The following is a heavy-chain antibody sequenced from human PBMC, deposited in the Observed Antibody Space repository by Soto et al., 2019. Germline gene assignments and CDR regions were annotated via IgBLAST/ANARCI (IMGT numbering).Heavy chain of an antibody. D-gene: IGHD6-13*01. CDR2: IKQDGSEK. V-gene: IGHV3-7*01. CDR3: ARVALLEQSGIAAAGGQRFYYKHGMSV. Sequence: GVSLLLSCAASGFTFSSYWMSWVRQAPGKGLEWVANIKQDGSEKYYVDSVKGRFTISRDNAKNSLYLQMNSLRAEDTAVYYCARVALLEQSGIAAAGGQRFYYKHGMSVWGLGPTVTVS. CDR1: GFTFSSYW. J-gene: IGHJ6*02.